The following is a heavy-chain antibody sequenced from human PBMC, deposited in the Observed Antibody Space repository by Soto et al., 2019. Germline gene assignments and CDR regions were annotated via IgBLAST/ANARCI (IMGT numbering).Heavy chain of an antibody. V-gene: IGHV1-58*01. CDR1: GFTFTSSA. D-gene: IGHD6-19*01. CDR3: AKDRDAVAGTTVDY. Sequence: SVKVSCKASGFTFTSSAVQWVRQARGQRLEWIGWIVVGSGNTNYAQKFQERVTITRDMSTSTAYMELSSLRSEDTAVYYCAKDRDAVAGTTVDYWGQGTLVTVSS. CDR2: IVVGSGNT. J-gene: IGHJ4*02.